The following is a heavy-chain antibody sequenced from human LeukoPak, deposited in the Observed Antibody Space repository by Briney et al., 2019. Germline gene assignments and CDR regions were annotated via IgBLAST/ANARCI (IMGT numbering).Heavy chain of an antibody. CDR1: GFTFSSYV. V-gene: IGHV3-30*04. D-gene: IGHD1-1*01. CDR2: ISYDGSNK. Sequence: PGRSLRLSCAASGFTFSSYVIHWVRQAPGKGLEGVAVISYDGSNKYYADSVKGRFTISRDNSKKTVYLQMNSLRAEDTAVYYCARAANWNDGGFDYWGQGTLVTVSS. CDR3: ARAANWNDGGFDY. J-gene: IGHJ4*02.